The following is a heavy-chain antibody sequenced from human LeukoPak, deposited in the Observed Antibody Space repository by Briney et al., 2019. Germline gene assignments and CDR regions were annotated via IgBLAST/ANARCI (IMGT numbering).Heavy chain of an antibody. CDR1: GGSISSSHFF. D-gene: IGHD2-2*01. CDR3: ATGDVVVPTAAQRPLDY. CDR2: VYYSGST. J-gene: IGHJ4*02. V-gene: IGHV4-39*01. Sequence: SETLSLTCTVSGGSISSSHFFWDWIRQPPGKGLEWIGSVYYSGSTYYSPSLKSRVTISVDTSKNQFSLKLRSVTAADTAVYYCATGDVVVPTAAQRPLDYWGQGTRVTVSS.